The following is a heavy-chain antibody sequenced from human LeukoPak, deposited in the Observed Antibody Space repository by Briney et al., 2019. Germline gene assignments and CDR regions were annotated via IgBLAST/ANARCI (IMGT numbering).Heavy chain of an antibody. CDR2: INPNSGGT. J-gene: IGHJ4*02. CDR3: ARVMNDYDSSGYYFY. V-gene: IGHV1-2*02. Sequence: ASVTVSFKASGYTFTDYFMHWVRQAPGQGLEGMGWINPNSGGTNYAQKFQGKVPMTRDTSISTAYMELSRLRSNDTAVYYCARVMNDYDSSGYYFYWGQGTLVTVSS. CDR1: GYTFTDYF. D-gene: IGHD3-22*01.